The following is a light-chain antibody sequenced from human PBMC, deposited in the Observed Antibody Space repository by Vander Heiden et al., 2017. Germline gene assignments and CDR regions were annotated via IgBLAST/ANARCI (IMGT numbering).Light chain of an antibody. CDR2: WAS. CDR3: QQYDHDPPLT. Sequence: DIVMTQSPDSLAVSLGERATINCKSSQSVLYSSNNKNYLAWYQQKPGQPPKLLIHWASIRESGVPDRFSGSGSGTDFTLTNSSLQAEDVAVYFCQQYDHDPPLTFGGGTRVQ. CDR1: QSVLYSSNNKNY. V-gene: IGKV4-1*01. J-gene: IGKJ4*01.